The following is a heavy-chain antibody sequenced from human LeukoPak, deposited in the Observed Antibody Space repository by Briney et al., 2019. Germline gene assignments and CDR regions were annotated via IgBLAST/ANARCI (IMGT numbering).Heavy chain of an antibody. CDR3: ASAVTDSSGYCHDY. D-gene: IGHD3-22*01. J-gene: IGHJ4*02. Sequence: PSETLSLTCTVSGGSISSYYWSWIRQPPGKGLEWIGYIYYSGSTNYNPSLKSRVTILIDTSKNQFSLKLSSVTAADTAVYYCASAVTDSSGYCHDYWGQGTLVTVSS. CDR2: IYYSGST. V-gene: IGHV4-59*01. CDR1: GGSISSYY.